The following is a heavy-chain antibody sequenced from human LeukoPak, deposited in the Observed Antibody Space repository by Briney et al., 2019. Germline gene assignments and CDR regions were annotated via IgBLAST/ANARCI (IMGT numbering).Heavy chain of an antibody. CDR2: ISTYNGNT. V-gene: IGHV1-18*01. D-gene: IGHD4-17*01. CDR1: GYTFTTYG. J-gene: IGHJ5*02. CDR3: ARDSGYGDYVGNP. Sequence: ASVKVSCKASGYTFTTYGISWVRQAPGQGLEWMGWISTYNGNTNYAQELQDRVTMTTDTSTSTAYMEVRSLTSDDTAVYYCARDSGYGDYVGNPWGQGTLVTVSS.